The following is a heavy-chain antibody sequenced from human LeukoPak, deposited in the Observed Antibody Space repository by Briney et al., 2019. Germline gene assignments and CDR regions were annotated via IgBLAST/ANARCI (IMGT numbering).Heavy chain of an antibody. CDR2: IWYDGSNK. D-gene: IGHD5-24*01. J-gene: IGHJ4*02. CDR1: GFTFSSYG. Sequence: GGSLRLSCAASGFTFSSYGMHWVRQAPGKGLEWVAVIWYDGSNKYCADSVKGRFTISRDNSKNTLFLQMNSLRAEDTAVYYCAKDHIRRDGYSDFDYWGQGTLVTVSS. CDR3: AKDHIRRDGYSDFDY. V-gene: IGHV3-33*06.